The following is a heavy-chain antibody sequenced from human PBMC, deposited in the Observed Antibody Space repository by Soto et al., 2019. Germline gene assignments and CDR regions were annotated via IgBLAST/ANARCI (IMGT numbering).Heavy chain of an antibody. D-gene: IGHD3-3*02. CDR2: IDPSNSYT. Sequence: GESLKISCKGAGYRCTSYWISWMRQMPGKGLEWMGRIDPSNSYTHYSPSFHGHVTISADNSISTAYLQWSNLRASDTAIYYCAFLDTSLDFDFWGQGTLVTVSS. CDR1: GYRCTSYW. CDR3: AFLDTSLDFDF. J-gene: IGHJ4*02. V-gene: IGHV5-10-1*01.